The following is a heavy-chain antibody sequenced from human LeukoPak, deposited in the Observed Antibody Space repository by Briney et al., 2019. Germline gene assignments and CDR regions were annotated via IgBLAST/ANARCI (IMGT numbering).Heavy chain of an antibody. V-gene: IGHV1-46*01. CDR2: VNPSGDST. Sequence: ASVKVSCKASGYTFTSYAMHWVRQAPGQGLEWMGIVNPSGDSTNYAQNFQGRVTMTGDTSTSTVYMELSSLRSEDTAVYYCARVRDGYNDAYDIWGQGTMVTVPS. CDR1: GYTFTSYA. D-gene: IGHD5-24*01. J-gene: IGHJ3*02. CDR3: ARVRDGYNDAYDI.